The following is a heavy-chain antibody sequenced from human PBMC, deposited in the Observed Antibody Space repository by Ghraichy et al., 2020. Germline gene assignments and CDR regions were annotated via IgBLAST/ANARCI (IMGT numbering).Heavy chain of an antibody. Sequence: SETLSLTCAISGDSVSSNSAAWNWIRQSPSRGLEWLGRTYYRSKWYNDYAVSVKSRITINPDTTKNQFSLQLNSVTPEDTAVYYCARQYYDSSGYYSDAFDIWGQGTMVTVSS. CDR3: ARQYYDSSGYYSDAFDI. CDR1: GDSVSSNSAA. CDR2: TYYRSKWYN. D-gene: IGHD3-22*01. V-gene: IGHV6-1*01. J-gene: IGHJ3*02.